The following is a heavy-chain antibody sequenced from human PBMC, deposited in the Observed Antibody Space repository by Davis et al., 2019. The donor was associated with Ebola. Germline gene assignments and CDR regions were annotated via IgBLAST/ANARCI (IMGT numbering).Heavy chain of an antibody. V-gene: IGHV1-58*02. D-gene: IGHD3-22*01. J-gene: IGHJ4*02. CDR2: IVADSGNS. Sequence: SVKVSCKASGFTFTNSAIQWMRQARGQRLEWIGWIVADSGNSNYAQNFHGRVTITRDMTTSTAYLEMNSLRSEDTAVYYCAVLYYYDTSAYFLGPRKNDYWGQGTLVTVSS. CDR1: GFTFTNSA. CDR3: AVLYYYDTSAYFLGPRKNDY.